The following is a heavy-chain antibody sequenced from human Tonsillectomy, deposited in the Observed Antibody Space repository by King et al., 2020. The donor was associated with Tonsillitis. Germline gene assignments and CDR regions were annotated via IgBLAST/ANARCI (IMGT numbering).Heavy chain of an antibody. CDR3: AGRVGRNGYNYEYYFDY. D-gene: IGHD5-24*01. Sequence: LQLQESGPGLVKPSETLSLTCTVSGGSISSSSYYWDWIRQPPGKGLEWIGSIYYSGSTYYNPSLESRVTISVDTSKNQFSLKLSSVTAADTAVYYCAGRVGRNGYNYEYYFDYWGQGTLITVSS. V-gene: IGHV4-39*07. CDR2: IYYSGST. CDR1: GGSISSSSYY. J-gene: IGHJ4*02.